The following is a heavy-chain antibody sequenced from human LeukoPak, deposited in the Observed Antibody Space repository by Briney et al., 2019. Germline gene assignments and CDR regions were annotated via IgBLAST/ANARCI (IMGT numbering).Heavy chain of an antibody. J-gene: IGHJ6*03. CDR2: ISSSSGYI. Sequence: GGSLRLSCAASGFTFSTYAMNWVRQAPGKGLEWLSSISSSSGYIYYADSVKGRFTISRDNAKKSLFLEIQSLRADDTAVYFCARASDAGSKYYWYMDVWGKGTTVTISS. V-gene: IGHV3-21*01. D-gene: IGHD3-10*01. CDR1: GFTFSTYA. CDR3: ARASDAGSKYYWYMDV.